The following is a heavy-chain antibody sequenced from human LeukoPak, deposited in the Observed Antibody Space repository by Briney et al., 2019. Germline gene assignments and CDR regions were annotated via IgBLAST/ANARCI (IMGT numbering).Heavy chain of an antibody. CDR3: VKDRGGSPFYGMDV. J-gene: IGHJ6*02. CDR1: GFTFSSYA. V-gene: IGHV3-23*01. D-gene: IGHD1-26*01. CDR2: TSGSGGAGT. Sequence: GGSLRLSCAGSGFTFSSYAMSWVRQAPGKGLEWVSTTSGSGGAGTYYADSVKGRFTVSRDNSGNTLYLPMNSLRAEDTAVYYCVKDRGGSPFYGMDVWGQGTTVTVSS.